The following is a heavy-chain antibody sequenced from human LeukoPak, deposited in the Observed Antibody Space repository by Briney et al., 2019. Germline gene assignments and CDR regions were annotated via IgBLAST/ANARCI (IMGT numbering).Heavy chain of an antibody. CDR3: ARDDESAWFGESLFDY. CDR1: GYTFTSYA. CDR2: INAGNGNT. Sequence: GASVKVSCKASGYTFTSYAMHWVRQAPGQRLEWMGWINAGNGNTKYSQKFQGRVTITRDTSASTAYMELSSLRSEDTAVYYCARDDESAWFGESLFDYWGQGTLVTVSS. D-gene: IGHD3-10*01. V-gene: IGHV1-3*01. J-gene: IGHJ4*02.